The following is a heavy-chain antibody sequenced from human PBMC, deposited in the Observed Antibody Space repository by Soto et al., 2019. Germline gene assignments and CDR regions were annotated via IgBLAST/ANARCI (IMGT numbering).Heavy chain of an antibody. V-gene: IGHV1-69*01. D-gene: IGHD3-22*01. J-gene: IGHJ6*02. CDR3: VAEGSKYYYDSSGYYYGMDV. CDR2: IIPIFGTA. Sequence: QVQLVQSGAEVKKPGSSVKVSCKASGGTFSSYAISWVRQAPGQGLEWMGGIIPIFGTANYAQKFQGRVTITAEESTSTAYMELSSLRSEDTAVYYCVAEGSKYYYDSSGYYYGMDVWGQGTTVTVSS. CDR1: GGTFSSYA.